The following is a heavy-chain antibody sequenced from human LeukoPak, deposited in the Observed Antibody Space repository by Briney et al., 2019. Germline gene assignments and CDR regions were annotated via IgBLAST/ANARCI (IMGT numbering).Heavy chain of an antibody. D-gene: IGHD3-9*01. V-gene: IGHV3-53*01. CDR1: GFTVSSNY. J-gene: IGHJ5*02. CDR2: IYSGGST. Sequence: GGSLRLSCAASGFTVSSNYMSWVRQAPGKGLEWVSVIYSGGSTYYADSVKGRFTISRDNSKNTLYLQMNSLRAEDTAVYYCARGHYSRYFDWLSPNNWFDPWGQGTLVTVSS. CDR3: ARGHYSRYFDWLSPNNWFDP.